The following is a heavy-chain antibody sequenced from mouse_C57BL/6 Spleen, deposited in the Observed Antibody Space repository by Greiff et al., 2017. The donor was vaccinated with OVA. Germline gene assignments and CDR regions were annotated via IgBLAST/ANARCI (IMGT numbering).Heavy chain of an antibody. CDR3: ARHVYSNGIYFDY. D-gene: IGHD2-5*01. J-gene: IGHJ2*01. CDR2: ISSGGSYT. V-gene: IGHV5-6*01. Sequence: EVQLQESGGDLVKPGGSLKLSCAASGFTFSSYGMSWVRQTPDKRLEWVATISSGGSYTYYPDSVKGRFTISRDNAKNTLYLQMSSLKSEDTAMYYCARHVYSNGIYFDYWGQGTTLTVSS. CDR1: GFTFSSYG.